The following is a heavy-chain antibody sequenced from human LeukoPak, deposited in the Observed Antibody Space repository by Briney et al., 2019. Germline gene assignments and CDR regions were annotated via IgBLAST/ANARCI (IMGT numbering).Heavy chain of an antibody. V-gene: IGHV1-69*06. CDR2: IIPIFGTA. CDR3: ATSPVYDILTGYYY. D-gene: IGHD3-9*01. J-gene: IGHJ4*02. Sequence: SVKVSCKASGGTFSSYAISWVRQAPGQGLEWMGGIIPIFGTANYAQKFQGRVTMTGDTSTDTAYMELSSLRSEDTAVYYCATSPVYDILTGYYYWGQGTLVTVSS. CDR1: GGTFSSYA.